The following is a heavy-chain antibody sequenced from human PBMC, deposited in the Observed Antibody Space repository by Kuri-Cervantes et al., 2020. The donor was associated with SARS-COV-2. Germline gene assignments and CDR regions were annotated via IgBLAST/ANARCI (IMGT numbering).Heavy chain of an antibody. V-gene: IGHV1-69*06. Sequence: KISCKASGGTFSSYAISWVRQAPGQGLGWMGGIIPIFGTANYAQKFQGRVTITADKSTSTAYMELSSLRSEDTAVYYCAREYQLLYRGARGSMDVWGQGTTVTVSS. CDR2: IIPIFGTA. CDR3: AREYQLLYRGARGSMDV. CDR1: GGTFSSYA. D-gene: IGHD2-2*02. J-gene: IGHJ6*02.